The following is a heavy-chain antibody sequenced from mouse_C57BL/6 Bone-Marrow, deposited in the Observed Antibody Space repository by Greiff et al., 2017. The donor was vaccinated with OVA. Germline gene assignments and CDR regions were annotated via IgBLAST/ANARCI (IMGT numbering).Heavy chain of an antibody. J-gene: IGHJ4*01. CDR2: IYPGDGDT. CDR3: ARRDYGSSVQGYAMDY. CDR1: GYAFSSYW. D-gene: IGHD1-1*01. V-gene: IGHV1-80*01. Sequence: QVQLQQSGAELVKPGASVKISCKASGYAFSSYWMNWVKQRPGKGLEWIGQIYPGDGDTNYNGKFKGKATLTADKSSSTAYMQLSSLTSEDSAVYFCARRDYGSSVQGYAMDYWGQGTSVTVSS.